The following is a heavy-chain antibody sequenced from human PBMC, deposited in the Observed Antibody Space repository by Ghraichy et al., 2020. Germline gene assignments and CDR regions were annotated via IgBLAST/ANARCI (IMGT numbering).Heavy chain of an antibody. Sequence: GGSLRLSCAASGFTFSSYAMSWVRQAPGKGLEWVSAISGSGGSTYYADSVKGRFTISRDNSKNTLYLQMNSLRAEDTAVYYCAKDYGYYYDSSGYYYGGLWGQGTLVTVSS. CDR3: AKDYGYYYDSSGYYYGGL. CDR2: ISGSGGST. D-gene: IGHD3-22*01. V-gene: IGHV3-23*01. J-gene: IGHJ4*02. CDR1: GFTFSSYA.